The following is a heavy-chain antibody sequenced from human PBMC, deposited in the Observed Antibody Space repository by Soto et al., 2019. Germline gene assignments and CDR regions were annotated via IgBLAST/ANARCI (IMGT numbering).Heavy chain of an antibody. CDR1: GYTFTSYA. D-gene: IGHD6-13*01. CDR3: ARGIAPYYFDY. V-gene: IGHV1-3*05. J-gene: IGHJ4*02. CDR2: INAGNGNT. Sequence: QVQLVQSGAEEKKPGASVKVSCKASGYTFTSYAMHWVRQAPGQRLEWMGWINAGNGNTKYSQKFQGRVTITRDTSASSAYMELSSLRSEDTAVYYCARGIAPYYFDYWGQGTLVTVSS.